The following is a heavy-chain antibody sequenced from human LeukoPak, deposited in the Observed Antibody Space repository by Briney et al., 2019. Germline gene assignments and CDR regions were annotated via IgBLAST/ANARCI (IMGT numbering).Heavy chain of an antibody. Sequence: GETLRLSCAASGFTFSSHGMNWVRQAPGKGLEWVSSINGRGDKTYYADSVKGRFTISRDHSKNTLYLQMNSLRAEDTAVYYCAKPARTDYADYWGQGTLVTVSS. CDR1: GFTFSSHG. CDR3: AKPARTDYADY. V-gene: IGHV3-23*01. D-gene: IGHD1-14*01. CDR2: INGRGDKT. J-gene: IGHJ4*02.